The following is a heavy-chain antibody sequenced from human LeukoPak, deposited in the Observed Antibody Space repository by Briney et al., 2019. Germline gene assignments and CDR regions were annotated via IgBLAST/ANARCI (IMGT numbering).Heavy chain of an antibody. J-gene: IGHJ4*02. D-gene: IGHD1-26*01. CDR3: AREMLRDGSYLIED. CDR2: IYVAGNT. CDR1: GFTVSDNF. V-gene: IGHV3-53*01. Sequence: GGSLRLSCAASGFTVSDNFMTWVRQAPGKGLEWVSVIYVAGNTYYADSVKGRFTVSRDNSKNTLYLQMNGLRADDTAVYYCAREMLRDGSYLIEDWGQGILVTVSS.